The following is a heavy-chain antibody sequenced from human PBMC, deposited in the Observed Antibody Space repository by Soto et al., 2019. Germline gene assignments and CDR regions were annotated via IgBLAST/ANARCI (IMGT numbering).Heavy chain of an antibody. J-gene: IGHJ4*02. D-gene: IGHD5-12*01. Sequence: QVQLVESGGGVVQPGGSLKLSCVASGFIFSNFGMHWVRQAPGKGLEWVAVISSDEKIKQYAESVRGRFAISRDNSKNTLYLQMTSLRAEDTAIYYCARGLRSVLDYWGQGTLVTVSS. CDR1: GFIFSNFG. CDR3: ARGLRSVLDY. CDR2: ISSDEKIK. V-gene: IGHV3-33*01.